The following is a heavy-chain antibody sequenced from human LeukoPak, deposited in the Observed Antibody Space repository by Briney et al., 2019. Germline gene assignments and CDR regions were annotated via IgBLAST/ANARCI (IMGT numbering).Heavy chain of an antibody. D-gene: IGHD6-6*01. CDR1: GGSFSGYY. CDR2: INHSGST. CDR3: ASWVGSSNWFDP. J-gene: IGHJ5*02. V-gene: IGHV4-34*01. Sequence: PSETLSLTCAVYGGSFSGYYWSWIRQPPGKGLEWIGEINHSGSTNYNPSLKSRVTMSVDTSKNQFSLKLSSVTAADTAVYYCASWVGSSNWFDPWGQGTLVTVSS.